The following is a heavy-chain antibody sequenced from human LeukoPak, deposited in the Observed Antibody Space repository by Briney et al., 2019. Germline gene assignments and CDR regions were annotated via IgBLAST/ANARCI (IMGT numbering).Heavy chain of an antibody. Sequence: SETLSLTCAVYGGSFSGYYWSWIRQPPGKGLEWIGEINHSGSTNYNPSLKSRATISVDTSKNQFSLKLRSVTAADTAVYYCARGFCSNTRCYKEMATILPDYWGQGALVTVSS. V-gene: IGHV4-34*01. CDR2: INHSGST. CDR3: ARGFCSNTRCYKEMATILPDY. J-gene: IGHJ4*02. CDR1: GGSFSGYY. D-gene: IGHD2-2*02.